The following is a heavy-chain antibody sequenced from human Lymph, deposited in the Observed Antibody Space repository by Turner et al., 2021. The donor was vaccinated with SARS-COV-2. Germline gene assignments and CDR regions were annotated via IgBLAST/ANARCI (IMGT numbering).Heavy chain of an antibody. Sequence: QVQLVQSGAEVKKPGASVKVSCKASGYTFTSYGISWVRKAPGQGLEWMGWISTYNGNTNYAQKLQGRVTMTTDTSTSTAYMELRSLRSDDTAVYYCAVAGMNYDLLWKTYYYYGMDVWGQGTTVTVSS. CDR2: ISTYNGNT. CDR3: AVAGMNYDLLWKTYYYYGMDV. D-gene: IGHD6-19*01. CDR1: GYTFTSYG. V-gene: IGHV1-18*01. J-gene: IGHJ6*02.